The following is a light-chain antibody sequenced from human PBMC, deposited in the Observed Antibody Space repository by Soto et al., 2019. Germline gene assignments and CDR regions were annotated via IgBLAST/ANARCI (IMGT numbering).Light chain of an antibody. CDR1: QSVSSSY. CDR3: QQYGSSWT. V-gene: IGKV3-20*01. Sequence: ELVLTQSPGTLSLSPGERATLSFRASQSVSSSYLAWYQQKPGQAPRLLIYGASSRATGIPDRFSGSGSGTDVTLTICRLEPEDFAVYYCQQYGSSWTFGQGTKVDIK. J-gene: IGKJ1*01. CDR2: GAS.